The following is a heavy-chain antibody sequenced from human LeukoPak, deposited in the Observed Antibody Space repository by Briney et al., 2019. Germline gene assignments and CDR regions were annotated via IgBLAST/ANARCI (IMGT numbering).Heavy chain of an antibody. CDR1: GGSISSYY. CDR2: IYDNGST. V-gene: IGHV4-59*08. CDR3: ARHLSYYESIGDPPGV. D-gene: IGHD3-22*01. Sequence: SETLSLTCTVSGGSISSYYWSWIRQPPGKGLEWIGYIYDNGSTNYNPSLKSRVTISVDTSKNQISLKLSSVTAADTAVYYCARHLSYYESIGDPPGVWGQGTTVIVSS. J-gene: IGHJ6*02.